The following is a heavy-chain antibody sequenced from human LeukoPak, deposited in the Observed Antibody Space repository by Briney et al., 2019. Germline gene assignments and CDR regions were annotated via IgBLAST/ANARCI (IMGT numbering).Heavy chain of an antibody. J-gene: IGHJ4*02. Sequence: SETLSLTCAVSSYSIRSDYYRGWIRQPPGKGLEWIGSIYHTGSTYKNPSLKSRVTISVDTSKNQFSLNLSSVTAADTAVYYCAREAFGDIVAAHDYWGQGTLVTVSS. CDR3: AREAFGDIVAAHDY. V-gene: IGHV4-38-2*02. CDR1: SYSIRSDYY. CDR2: IYHTGST. D-gene: IGHD5-12*01.